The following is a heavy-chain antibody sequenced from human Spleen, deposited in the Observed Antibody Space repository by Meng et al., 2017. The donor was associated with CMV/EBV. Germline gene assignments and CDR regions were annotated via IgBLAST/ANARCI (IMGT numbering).Heavy chain of an antibody. J-gene: IGHJ4*02. Sequence: SLKISCAASGFTSNDYAMHWVRQGPGKGLEWVSGISWNSGDIGYADSVKGRFTISRDNAKNSLYLQMDSLRAEDTALYYCAKFGAVAGFPTWGQGTLVTVSS. D-gene: IGHD6-13*01. CDR3: AKFGAVAGFPT. CDR2: ISWNSGDI. CDR1: GFTSNDYA. V-gene: IGHV3-9*02.